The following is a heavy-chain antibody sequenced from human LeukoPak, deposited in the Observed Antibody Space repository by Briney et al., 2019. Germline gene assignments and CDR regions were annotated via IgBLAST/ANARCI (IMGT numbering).Heavy chain of an antibody. CDR1: GYSISSGYY. CDR3: ARARWGYYGSRSFDY. J-gene: IGHJ4*02. Sequence: SETLSLTCTVSGYSISSGYYWGWIRQPPGKGLEWIGEINHSGNTNYNPSLKSRVTISVDTSKNQFSLKLSSVTAADTAVYYCARARWGYYGSRSFDYWSQGTLVTVSS. CDR2: INHSGNT. V-gene: IGHV4-38-2*02. D-gene: IGHD3-10*01.